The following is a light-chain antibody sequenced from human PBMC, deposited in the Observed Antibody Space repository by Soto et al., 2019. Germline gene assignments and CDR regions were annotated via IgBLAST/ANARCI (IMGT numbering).Light chain of an antibody. CDR3: QDDGSSWT. CDR1: QGVSSNK. V-gene: IGKV3-20*01. J-gene: IGKJ1*01. CDR2: AAS. Sequence: ETVLTQSPATVSLSPGDRATLPCSASQGVSSNKLAWYQPKPGQAPKLLIYAASSSATGIPERFSGSGSGSAFKLTINVLEPEDFAVYYCQDDGSSWTFGQGTKVEIK.